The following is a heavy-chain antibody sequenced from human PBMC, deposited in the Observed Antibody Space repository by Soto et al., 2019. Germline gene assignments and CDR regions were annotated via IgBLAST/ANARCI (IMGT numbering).Heavy chain of an antibody. CDR3: AKGQDIVVVVAATLDYYYMDV. D-gene: IGHD2-15*01. CDR2: ISGSGDST. V-gene: IGHV3-23*01. CDR1: GFTFSSYA. J-gene: IGHJ6*03. Sequence: GGSLRLSCAASGFTFSSYAMSWVRQAPGKGLEWVSAISGSGDSTYYPDSVKGRFTISRDNSKNTRYLQMNSLRAEDTAVYYCAKGQDIVVVVAATLDYYYMDVWGKGTTVTVSS.